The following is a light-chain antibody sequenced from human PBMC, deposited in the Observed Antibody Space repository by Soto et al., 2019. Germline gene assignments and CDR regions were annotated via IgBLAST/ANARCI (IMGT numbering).Light chain of an antibody. CDR2: EVS. Sequence: QSALTQPASVSGSPGQSITISCTGTSSDVGGYNLVSWYQQHPGKAPKLMIYEVSNRPSGVSNRFSGSKSGNTASLTISGLQAEDEADYYCSSYTNSSNYVFGTGTKVTVL. CDR1: SSDVGGYNL. J-gene: IGLJ1*01. V-gene: IGLV2-14*01. CDR3: SSYTNSSNYV.